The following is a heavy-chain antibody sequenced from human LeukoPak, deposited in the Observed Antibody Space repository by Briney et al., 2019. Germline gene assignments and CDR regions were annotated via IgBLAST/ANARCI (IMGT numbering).Heavy chain of an antibody. CDR2: INRNGGST. CDR1: GFTFDDYG. J-gene: IGHJ4*02. Sequence: GGSLRLSCAASGFTFDDYGMNWVRQAPGKGLEWVSGINRNGGSTGYADSVKGRFTISRDNAKNSLYLQINSLRVEDTALYYCARAVGGSGYDPSIYWGQGTLVTVSS. CDR3: ARAVGGSGYDPSIY. V-gene: IGHV3-20*04. D-gene: IGHD5-12*01.